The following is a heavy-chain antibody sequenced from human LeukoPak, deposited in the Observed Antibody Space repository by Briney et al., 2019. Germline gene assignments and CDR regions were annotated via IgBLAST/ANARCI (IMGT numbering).Heavy chain of an antibody. Sequence: GASVKVSCKASGGTFSSYTISWVRQAPGQGLEWMGRIIPILGIANYAQKFQGRVTITADKSTSTAYMELSSLRSEGTAVYYCARASTDYYDSSGYDYWGQGTLVTVSS. J-gene: IGHJ4*02. V-gene: IGHV1-69*02. CDR3: ARASTDYYDSSGYDY. CDR2: IIPILGIA. D-gene: IGHD3-22*01. CDR1: GGTFSSYT.